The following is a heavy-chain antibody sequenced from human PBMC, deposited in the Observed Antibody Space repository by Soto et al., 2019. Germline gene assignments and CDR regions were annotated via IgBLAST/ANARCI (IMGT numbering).Heavy chain of an antibody. CDR1: GFMFSSYS. CDR3: ARVSLGNWFDP. CDR2: ISSSSATI. V-gene: IGHV3-48*02. J-gene: IGHJ5*02. D-gene: IGHD3-16*01. Sequence: EVQLVESGGGLVQPGGSLRLSCAASGFMFSSYSMNWVRQAPGKGLEWVSYISSSSATIYYADSVKGRFTISRDNAQNSLYLQLNSVREEDTAVYYCARVSLGNWFDPWGQGTLVTVSS.